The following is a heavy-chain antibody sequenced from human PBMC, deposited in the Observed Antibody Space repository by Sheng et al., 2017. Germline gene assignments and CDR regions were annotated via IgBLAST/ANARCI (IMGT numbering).Heavy chain of an antibody. J-gene: IGHJ6*03. CDR3: ARGITGGVCYYIDV. CDR2: ISSSGSTI. D-gene: IGHD3-16*01. CDR1: GFTFSSYE. Sequence: EVQLVESGGGLVQPGGSLRLSCAASGFTFSSYEMNWVRQAPGKGPEWVSYISSSGSTIYYADSVKGRFTISRDNAKNSLYLQMNSLGAEDTAVYYCARGITGGVCYYIDVWGQGTTVTVSS. V-gene: IGHV3-48*03.